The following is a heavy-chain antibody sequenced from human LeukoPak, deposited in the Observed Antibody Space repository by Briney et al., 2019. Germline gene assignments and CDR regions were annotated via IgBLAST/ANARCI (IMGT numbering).Heavy chain of an antibody. J-gene: IGHJ6*03. CDR3: ARVTAKTYYYYYYMDV. CDR1: GYSFTSCW. D-gene: IGHD2-21*02. CDR2: IYPGDSDT. Sequence: GESLKISCKGSGYSFTSCWIGWVRQMPGKGLEWMGIIYPGDSDTRYSPSFQGQVTISADKSISTAYLQWSSLKASDTAMYYCARVTAKTYYYYYYMDVWGKGTTVTVSS. V-gene: IGHV5-51*01.